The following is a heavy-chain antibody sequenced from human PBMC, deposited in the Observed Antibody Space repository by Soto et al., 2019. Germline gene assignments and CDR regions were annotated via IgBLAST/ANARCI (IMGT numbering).Heavy chain of an antibody. D-gene: IGHD2-2*01. V-gene: IGHV3-48*01. CDR1: GFTFSGYS. CDR3: ARVGRTTCLATTYNWFDP. CDR2: ISYSGSPI. Sequence: PGGSLRLSCAASGFTFSGYSMNWVRQAPGKGLEWISYISYSGSPIYYADSVKGRFTISRDNAKNSLYLQMKSLRAEDTAMYYCARVGRTTCLATTYNWFDPWGQGTLVTVSS. J-gene: IGHJ5*02.